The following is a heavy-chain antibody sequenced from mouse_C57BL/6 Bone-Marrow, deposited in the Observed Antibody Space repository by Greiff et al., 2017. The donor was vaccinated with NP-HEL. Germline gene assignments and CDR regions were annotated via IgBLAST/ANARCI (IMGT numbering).Heavy chain of an antibody. J-gene: IGHJ4*01. CDR3: ARGWFSRYYAMDY. Sequence: VQLQQSGAELARPGASVKLSCNASGYTFTSYGISWVKQRTGQGLEWIGEIYPRSGNTYYNEKFKGKATLTADKSSSTAYMELRSLTSEDSAVYFCARGWFSRYYAMDYWGQGTSVTVSS. D-gene: IGHD2-3*01. CDR1: GYTFTSYG. V-gene: IGHV1-81*01. CDR2: IYPRSGNT.